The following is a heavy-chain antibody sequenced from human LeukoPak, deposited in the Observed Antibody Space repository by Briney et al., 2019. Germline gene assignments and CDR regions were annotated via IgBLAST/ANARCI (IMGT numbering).Heavy chain of an antibody. CDR3: ARVLSGSSWYHYYYYYMDV. Sequence: ASVKVSCKASGYTFTGYYMHWVRQAPGQGLEWMGWINPNSGGTNYAQKFQGRVTMTRDTSISTAYMELSSLRSEDTAVYYCARVLSGSSWYHYYYYYMDVWGKGTTVTISS. D-gene: IGHD6-13*01. CDR1: GYTFTGYY. CDR2: INPNSGGT. V-gene: IGHV1-2*02. J-gene: IGHJ6*03.